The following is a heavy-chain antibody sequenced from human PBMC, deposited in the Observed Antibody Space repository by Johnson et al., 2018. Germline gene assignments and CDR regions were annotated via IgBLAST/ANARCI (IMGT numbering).Heavy chain of an antibody. CDR3: ARRGYDYAFDI. CDR1: GFTLSSYV. CDR2: ISYDGTKK. V-gene: IGHV3-30*03. Sequence: GGGVVQPGRSLRLSCAASGFTLSSYVMHWVRQAPGKGLEWVAVISYDGTKKYYVDSVKGRFTISRDNSKNTLYLQMNSLRAEDTAVYSCARRGYDYAFDIWGQGTMVPVSS. D-gene: IGHD5-12*01. J-gene: IGHJ3*02.